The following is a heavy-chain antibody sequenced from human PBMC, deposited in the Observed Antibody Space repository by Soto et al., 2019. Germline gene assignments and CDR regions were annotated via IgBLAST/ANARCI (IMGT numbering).Heavy chain of an antibody. Sequence: QVQLVESGGGVVQPGRSLRLSCAASGFTFSSYGMHGVRQAPGKGLEWVAVIWYDGSNKYYADFVKSRFTISRDNSKKTLYLQMNSRRAEDTAVYYCARGVGVTQANAFDIWGQGTMVTVSS. V-gene: IGHV3-33*01. CDR2: IWYDGSNK. CDR1: GFTFSSYG. D-gene: IGHD1-26*01. J-gene: IGHJ3*02. CDR3: ARGVGVTQANAFDI.